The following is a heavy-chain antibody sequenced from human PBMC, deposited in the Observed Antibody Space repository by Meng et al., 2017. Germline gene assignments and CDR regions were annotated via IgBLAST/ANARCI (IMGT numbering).Heavy chain of an antibody. CDR3: AGDYGDYRDWYFDL. CDR1: GGSISSYY. D-gene: IGHD4-17*01. J-gene: IGHJ2*01. V-gene: IGHV4-4*07. Sequence: QVDSQEAGPGLVKPSGTLSLTCTVSGGSISSYYWSWIRQPAGKGLEWIGRIYTSGSTNYNPSLKSRVTMSVDTSKNQFSLKLSSVTAADTAVYYCAGDYGDYRDWYFDLWGRGTLVTVSS. CDR2: IYTSGST.